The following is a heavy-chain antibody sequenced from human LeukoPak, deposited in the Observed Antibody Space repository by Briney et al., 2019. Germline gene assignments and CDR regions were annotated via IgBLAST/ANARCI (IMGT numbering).Heavy chain of an antibody. Sequence: PSETLSLTCTVSGGSISSYYWSWIRQPPGKGLEWIGYIYYSGSTNYNPSLKSRVTISVDTSKNQFSLKLSSVTAADTAVYYCARGEWLGIFDYWGQGTLVTVSS. CDR2: IYYSGST. V-gene: IGHV4-59*01. CDR1: GGSISSYY. J-gene: IGHJ4*02. CDR3: ARGEWLGIFDY. D-gene: IGHD6-19*01.